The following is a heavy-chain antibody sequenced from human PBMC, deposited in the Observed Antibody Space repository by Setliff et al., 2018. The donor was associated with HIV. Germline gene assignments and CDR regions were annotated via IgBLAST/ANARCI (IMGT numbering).Heavy chain of an antibody. CDR3: ARESMLRGLRHAVDI. V-gene: IGHV4-31*03. J-gene: IGHJ3*02. D-gene: IGHD3-10*01. Sequence: SETLSLTCTVSGGSINSGGYYWTWVRQHPGKGLQWIGYIYYIGGAYYNPSLKSRVTISLDTSKNQFSLNLSSVTAADTAVYYCARESMLRGLRHAVDIWGQGTMITVSS. CDR1: GGSINSGGYY. CDR2: IYYIGGA.